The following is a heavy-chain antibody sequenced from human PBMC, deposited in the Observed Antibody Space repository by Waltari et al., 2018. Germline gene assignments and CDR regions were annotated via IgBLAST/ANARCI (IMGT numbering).Heavy chain of an antibody. V-gene: IGHV1-2*06. Sequence: QGQLVQAGAEVKKTGASVKVSCKDSGYTFTGYYMQWVRQAHGQGLEWMGRINPNSGGTNYAQKFQGRVTMTRDTSISTAYMELSRLRSDDTAVYYCAREEFGGTMGNDYWGQGTLVTVSS. CDR2: INPNSGGT. D-gene: IGHD1-26*01. J-gene: IGHJ4*02. CDR1: GYTFTGYY. CDR3: AREEFGGTMGNDY.